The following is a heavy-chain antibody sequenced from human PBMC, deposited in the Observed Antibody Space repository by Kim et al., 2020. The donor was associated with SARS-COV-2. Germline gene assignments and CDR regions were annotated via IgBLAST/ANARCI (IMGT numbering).Heavy chain of an antibody. CDR1: GFTFSRYW. CDR2: IKQDGSEK. J-gene: IGHJ4*02. CDR3: VRNYYGSGSYTYYFDY. D-gene: IGHD3-10*01. Sequence: GGSLRLSCAASGFTFSRYWMSWVRQVPGKGLEWVANIKQDGSEKYYVDSVEGRFTISRDNAKNSLYLQMNSLRAEDTAVYYCVRNYYGSGSYTYYFDYWGQGTLVTVSS. V-gene: IGHV3-7*01.